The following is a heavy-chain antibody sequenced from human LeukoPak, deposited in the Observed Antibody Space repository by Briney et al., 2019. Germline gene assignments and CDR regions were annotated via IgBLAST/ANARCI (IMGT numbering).Heavy chain of an antibody. J-gene: IGHJ4*02. D-gene: IGHD3-22*01. CDR1: GFIVSSNY. V-gene: IGHV3-33*08. Sequence: GGSLRLSCAASGFIVSSNYMSWVRQAPGKGLEWVAVIWYDGSNKYYADSVKGRFTISRDNSKNTLYLQMNSLRAEDTAVYYCARDAVLYDSSGYPGYWGQGTLVTVSS. CDR3: ARDAVLYDSSGYPGY. CDR2: IWYDGSNK.